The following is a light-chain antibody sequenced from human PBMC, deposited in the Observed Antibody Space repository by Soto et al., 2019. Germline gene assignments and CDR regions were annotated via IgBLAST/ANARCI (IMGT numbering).Light chain of an antibody. J-gene: IGKJ1*01. CDR2: DAS. V-gene: IGKV3-11*01. CDR3: QQRSNWPPT. CDR1: QSVSSY. Sequence: EIVLTQSPDTLSLSPGERATLSCRASQSVSSYLAWYQQKPVQAPRLLIYDASTRATGIPARFSGSGSGTDFTLTITSLEPEDFAVYYCQQRSNWPPTFGQGTKVDI.